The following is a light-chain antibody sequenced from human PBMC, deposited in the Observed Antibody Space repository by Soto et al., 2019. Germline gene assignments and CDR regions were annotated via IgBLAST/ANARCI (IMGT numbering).Light chain of an antibody. CDR3: QQYGSSPWT. V-gene: IGKV3-20*01. CDR1: QSVSSSY. Sequence: EIVLTQSPGTLSLSPGERATLSCRASQSVSSSYVAWYQQKPGQAPRLLMYDASSRATGIPDRFSGSGSGTDFTLTSSRLGPEDFAVYYCQQYGSSPWTFGPGTKVEI. CDR2: DAS. J-gene: IGKJ1*01.